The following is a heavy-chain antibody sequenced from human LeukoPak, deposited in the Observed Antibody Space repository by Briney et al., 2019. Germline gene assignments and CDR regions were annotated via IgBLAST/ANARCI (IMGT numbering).Heavy chain of an antibody. Sequence: SETLSLTCTVSGGSISSSSYYWGWIRQPPGKGLEGIGSIYYSGSTYYNPSLKSRVTISVDTSKNQFSLKLSSVTAADTAVYYCARDRRYSYGYGARFDPWGQGTLVTVSS. CDR2: IYYSGST. CDR3: ARDRRYSYGYGARFDP. CDR1: GGSISSSSYY. J-gene: IGHJ5*02. D-gene: IGHD5-18*01. V-gene: IGHV4-39*07.